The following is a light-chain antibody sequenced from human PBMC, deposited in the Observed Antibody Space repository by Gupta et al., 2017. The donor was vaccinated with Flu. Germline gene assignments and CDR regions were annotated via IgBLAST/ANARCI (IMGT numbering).Light chain of an antibody. CDR1: QNINYD. J-gene: IGKJ2*01. Sequence: DIVLTQSPATLSVSPGERATLSCRASQNINYDLAWYQQKPGQAPRLLIYGASTRATGVAARFSGSGYGTEFTLTISSRQSEDFAVYYCHQYNNWPPNTFGQGTKLEIK. V-gene: IGKV3-15*01. CDR3: HQYNNWPPNT. CDR2: GAS.